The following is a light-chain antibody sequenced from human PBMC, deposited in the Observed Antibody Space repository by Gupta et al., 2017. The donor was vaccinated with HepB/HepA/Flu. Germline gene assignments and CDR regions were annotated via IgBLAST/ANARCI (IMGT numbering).Light chain of an antibody. CDR1: QSVSSN. Sequence: EIVMTQSPATLSVSPGERATLSCRASQSVSSNLAWYQQKPGQAPRLLIYDASTRATGIPGRFSGSGSGTEFTLTISSLQSEDCALYYCQQYDNWPPITFGQGTRLEIK. J-gene: IGKJ5*01. CDR2: DAS. V-gene: IGKV3-15*01. CDR3: QQYDNWPPIT.